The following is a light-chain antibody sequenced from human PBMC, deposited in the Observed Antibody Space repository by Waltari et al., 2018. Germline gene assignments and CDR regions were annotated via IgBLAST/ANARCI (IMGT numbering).Light chain of an antibody. CDR1: GSNIGAGYD. CDR2: GVN. J-gene: IGLJ2*01. V-gene: IGLV1-40*01. Sequence: QSVLTQPPSVSGAPGPRVPIPCTGGGSNIGAGYDVHWYRQLPGKAPELLIYGVNNRPSGVPDRFFGSLSGTSASLAITGLQAEDEADYYCQSYDTSLSVVFGGGTKLTV. CDR3: QSYDTSLSVV.